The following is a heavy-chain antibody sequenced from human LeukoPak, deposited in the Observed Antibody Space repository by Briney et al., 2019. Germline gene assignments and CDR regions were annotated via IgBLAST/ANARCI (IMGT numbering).Heavy chain of an antibody. Sequence: SGGSLRLSCAASGFTLSGYWMHWVRQAPGKGLVWVSRIEGDGSRITYADSVKGRFTISRDNAKNTLYLQMNSLRAEDTAVYYCTRDWRNLGFDYWGQGTQVTVSS. CDR2: IEGDGSRI. J-gene: IGHJ4*02. CDR1: GFTLSGYW. V-gene: IGHV3-74*01. D-gene: IGHD1-7*01. CDR3: TRDWRNLGFDY.